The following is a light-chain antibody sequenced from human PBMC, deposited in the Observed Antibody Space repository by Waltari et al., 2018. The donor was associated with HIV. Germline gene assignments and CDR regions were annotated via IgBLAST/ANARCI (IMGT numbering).Light chain of an antibody. CDR3: QQSFSTLLT. V-gene: IGKV1-39*01. J-gene: IGKJ4*01. CDR1: QTISTY. CDR2: GAS. Sequence: DIQLTQSPSSLSASVGDRVTLSCRASQTISTYLNWYQQKPGRAPKLLISGASSLQSGVPSRFSGGGFDTDFSLSISNLQPDDFATYYCQQSFSTLLTFGGGTKVEIK.